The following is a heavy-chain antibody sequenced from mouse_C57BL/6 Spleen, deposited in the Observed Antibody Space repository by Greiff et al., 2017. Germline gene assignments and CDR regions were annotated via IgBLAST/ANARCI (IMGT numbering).Heavy chain of an antibody. CDR2: ISSCSSTI. J-gene: IGHJ4*01. CDR1: GFTFSDYG. Sequence: EVQPAESGGGLVKPGGFLKLSCAASGFTFSDYGMHWVRQAPEKGLEWVAYISSCSSTIYYTDTVKGRFTISRDKGKNSLCLQMTSVRTEDTAMYYCARRGGNYGAMDYWGQGTSVTVSA. V-gene: IGHV5-17*01. CDR3: ARRGGNYGAMDY. D-gene: IGHD2-1*01.